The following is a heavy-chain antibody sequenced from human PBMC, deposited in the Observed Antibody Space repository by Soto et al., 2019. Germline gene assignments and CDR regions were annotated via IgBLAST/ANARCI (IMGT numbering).Heavy chain of an antibody. J-gene: IGHJ4*02. D-gene: IGHD6-19*01. CDR1: GFTFSSYA. CDR3: TKIGWSEVAGWEFDY. Sequence: EVQLLESGGGLVQPGGSLRLSCAASGFTFSSYAMSWVRQAPGKGLEWVSAISGSGGSTYYADSVKGRFTISRDNAKSTLYLQMNSLRAEDTAVYYCTKIGWSEVAGWEFDYWGQGTLVTVSS. V-gene: IGHV3-23*01. CDR2: ISGSGGST.